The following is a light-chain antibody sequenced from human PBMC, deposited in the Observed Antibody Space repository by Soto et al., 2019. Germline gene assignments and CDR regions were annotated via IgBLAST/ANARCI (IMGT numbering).Light chain of an antibody. CDR3: MQDLQSHLYT. Sequence: DIVMTQSPLSLPVTPGEPASISCRSSQSLLHRNGYNYLDWYLQRPGQSPKLLIYLGSNRATGFLARFSRSGSGTDFTLKISLVLDEDVGVYYCMQDLQSHLYTFGQGTRVAIK. CDR1: QSLLHRNGYNY. CDR2: LGS. J-gene: IGKJ2*01. V-gene: IGKV2-28*01.